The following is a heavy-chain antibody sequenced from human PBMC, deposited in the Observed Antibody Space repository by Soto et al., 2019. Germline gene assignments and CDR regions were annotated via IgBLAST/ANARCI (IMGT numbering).Heavy chain of an antibody. V-gene: IGHV4-31*02. Sequence: QVQLQESGPGLVKTSQTLSLICTVSGGSITSGDSYWSWIRQDPGKGLEWIGYIDYSGISSYNPSLKSRVTRSRDKSKNQFSLKLSSVTAADTAVYYCARGYSLGYLGNWFGSWGQGTLVTGSS. CDR1: GGSITSGDSY. D-gene: IGHD3-22*01. J-gene: IGHJ5*01. CDR2: IDYSGIS. CDR3: ARGYSLGYLGNWFGS.